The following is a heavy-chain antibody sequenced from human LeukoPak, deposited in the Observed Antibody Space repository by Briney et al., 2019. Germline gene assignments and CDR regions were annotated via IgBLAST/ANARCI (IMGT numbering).Heavy chain of an antibody. J-gene: IGHJ4*02. CDR2: IYYSGST. CDR1: GGSISSSSYY. V-gene: IGHV4-39*01. D-gene: IGHD5-18*01. CDR3: AGRKNSYGYYY. Sequence: SETLSLTCTVSGGSISSSSYYWGWIRQPPGKGLEWIGSIYYSGSTYYNPSLKSRVTISVDTSKNQFSLKLSSVTAADTAVYYCAGRKNSYGYYYWGQGTLVTVSS.